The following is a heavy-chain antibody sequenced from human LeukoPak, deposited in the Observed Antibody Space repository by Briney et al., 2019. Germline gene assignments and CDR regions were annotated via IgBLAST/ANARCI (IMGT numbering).Heavy chain of an antibody. J-gene: IGHJ1*01. Sequence: QPGGSLRLSCAASGFTFSSYAMNWVRQAPGKGLEWVSSISGSGGNTFYADSVKGRFTISRDNSKNTVYLQMNSLRAEDTAVYYCTGDVYQHWGQGTLVTVSS. CDR2: ISGSGGNT. CDR3: TGDVYQH. CDR1: GFTFSSYA. D-gene: IGHD1-14*01. V-gene: IGHV3-23*01.